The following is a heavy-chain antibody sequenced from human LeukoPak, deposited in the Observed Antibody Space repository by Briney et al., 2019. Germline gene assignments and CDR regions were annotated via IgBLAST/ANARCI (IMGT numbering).Heavy chain of an antibody. Sequence: GGSLRLSCAASGFTFSSYAMSWVRQAPGKGLEWVSAISGSGGSTYYADSVKGRFTISRDNSKNTLYLQMGSLRAEDMAVYYCARIAYCGGDCYSGGPLDYWGQGTLVTVSS. J-gene: IGHJ4*02. V-gene: IGHV3-23*01. CDR3: ARIAYCGGDCYSGGPLDY. D-gene: IGHD2-21*01. CDR1: GFTFSSYA. CDR2: ISGSGGST.